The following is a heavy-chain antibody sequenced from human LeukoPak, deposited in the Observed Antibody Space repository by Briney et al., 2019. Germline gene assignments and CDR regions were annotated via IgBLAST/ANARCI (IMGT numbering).Heavy chain of an antibody. J-gene: IGHJ4*02. CDR2: ISGSGGST. V-gene: IGHV3-23*01. CDR1: GFTFSSYA. Sequence: GGSLRLSCAASGFTFSSYAMSWVRQAPGKGLEWVSAISGSGGSTYHADSVKGRFTISRDNSKNTLYLQMNSLRAEDTAVYYCAKAGLDFWSGAYFDYWGQGTLVTVSS. D-gene: IGHD3-3*01. CDR3: AKAGLDFWSGAYFDY.